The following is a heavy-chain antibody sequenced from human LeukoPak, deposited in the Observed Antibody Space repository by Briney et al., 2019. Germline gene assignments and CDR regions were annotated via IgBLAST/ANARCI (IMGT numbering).Heavy chain of an antibody. CDR3: ARDPMGATEGSDAFDI. Sequence: GGSLRLSCAASGFTFSDYYMSWIRQASGKGLEWVSYISSSGSTKYYADSVKGRFTISRDNAKSSLYLQMNSLRAEDTAVYYCARDPMGATEGSDAFDIWGQGTMVTVSS. D-gene: IGHD1-26*01. J-gene: IGHJ3*02. CDR1: GFTFSDYY. CDR2: ISSSGSTK. V-gene: IGHV3-11*04.